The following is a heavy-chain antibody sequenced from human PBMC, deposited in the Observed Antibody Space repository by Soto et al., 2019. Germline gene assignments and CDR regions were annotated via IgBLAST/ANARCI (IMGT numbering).Heavy chain of an antibody. CDR2: IIPIFGTA. V-gene: IGHV1-69*12. CDR1: GGTLSSDA. Sequence: QVQLVQSGAEVKKPGSSVKVSWRASGGTLSSDAISWVRQAPGQGLEWMGGIIPIFGTANYAQKFQGRVTITADESTSTAYMELSSLRSEDMAVYYCARETYGGYEYYFDYWGQGTLVTVSS. CDR3: ARETYGGYEYYFDY. D-gene: IGHD5-12*01. J-gene: IGHJ4*02.